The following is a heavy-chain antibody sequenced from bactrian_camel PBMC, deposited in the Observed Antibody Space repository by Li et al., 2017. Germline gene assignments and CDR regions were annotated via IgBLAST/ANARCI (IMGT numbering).Heavy chain of an antibody. J-gene: IGHJ4*01. Sequence: QLVESGGGSVQAGGSMTLSCTASAFKYNLGCMGWFRQSPGKEREGVAAIHSAGLTNYADFVQGRFTVSLDNAEKTLNLEMNSLKPEDTGIYYCAAKRPCLRASLAEQFPHWGQGTQVTVS. V-gene: IGHV3S53*01. CDR3: AAKRPCLRASLAEQFPH. D-gene: IGHD4*01. CDR1: AFKYNLGC. CDR2: IHSAGLT.